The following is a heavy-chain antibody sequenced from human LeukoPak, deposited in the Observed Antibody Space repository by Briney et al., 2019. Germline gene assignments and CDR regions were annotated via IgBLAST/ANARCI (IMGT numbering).Heavy chain of an antibody. CDR1: GFTFSSYW. CDR3: AKDITAAGGYFFDY. J-gene: IGHJ4*02. D-gene: IGHD6-13*01. Sequence: PGGSLRLSCAASGFTFSSYWMSWVRQAPGKGLEWVSTISNSGGSTYYADSVKGRFTISRDNSKNTLYLQMNSLRAEDTAVYYCAKDITAAGGYFFDYWGQGTLVTVSS. CDR2: ISNSGGST. V-gene: IGHV3-23*01.